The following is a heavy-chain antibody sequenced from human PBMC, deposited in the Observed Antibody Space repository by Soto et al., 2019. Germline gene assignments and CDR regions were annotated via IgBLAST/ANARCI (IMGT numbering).Heavy chain of an antibody. V-gene: IGHV4-4*07. CDR1: GTSVSNYY. Sequence: SETLSLTCSVSGTSVSNYYWSWIRQPAGKGLEHIGRIYTSGSTSYNPSLKSRVTMSMDTSQTQIYLNLTSVTAADTAVYYCARGGIQLSYAFDYWGPEIEATVSS. J-gene: IGHJ4*02. CDR3: ARGGIQLSYAFDY. D-gene: IGHD5-18*01. CDR2: IYTSGST.